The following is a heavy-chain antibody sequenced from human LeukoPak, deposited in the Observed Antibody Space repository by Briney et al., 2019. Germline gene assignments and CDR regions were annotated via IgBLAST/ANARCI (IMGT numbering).Heavy chain of an antibody. CDR1: GDSISSYY. Sequence: SETLSLTCTVSGDSISSYYWSWLRQPAGKGLEWIGRIYTSENTNYNPSLKSRVTMSVDTSKNQSSLKLSSVTAADTAVYYCARENSSGRGYYYYGTDVWGQGTTVTVSS. V-gene: IGHV4-4*07. CDR3: ARENSSGRGYYYYGTDV. CDR2: IYTSENT. D-gene: IGHD6-19*01. J-gene: IGHJ6*02.